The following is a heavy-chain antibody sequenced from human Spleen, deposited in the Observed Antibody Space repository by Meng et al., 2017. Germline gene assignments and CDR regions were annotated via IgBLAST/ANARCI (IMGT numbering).Heavy chain of an antibody. V-gene: IGHV3-11*01. CDR1: GFTFSDYY. CDR3: ARRDTAMVNYYYGMDV. D-gene: IGHD5-18*01. CDR2: ISSSGSTI. J-gene: IGHJ6*02. Sequence: GESLKISCAASGFTFSDYYMSWIRQAPGKGLEWVSYISSSGSTIYYADSVKGRFTISRDNAKNSLYLQMNSLRAEDTAVYYCARRDTAMVNYYYGMDVWGQGTTVTVSS.